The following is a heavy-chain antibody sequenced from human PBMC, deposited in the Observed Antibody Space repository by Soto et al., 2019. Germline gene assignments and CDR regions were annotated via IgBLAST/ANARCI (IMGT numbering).Heavy chain of an antibody. Sequence: GGSLRLSCTASGFTFGDYAMSWFRQAPGKGLEWVGFIRSKAYGGTTEYAASVKGRFTISRDDSKSIAYLQMNSLKTEDTAVYYCTRDYYDSSGYYRPNYYYGMDVWGQGTTVTVSS. J-gene: IGHJ6*02. CDR2: IRSKAYGGTT. V-gene: IGHV3-49*03. CDR3: TRDYYDSSGYYRPNYYYGMDV. CDR1: GFTFGDYA. D-gene: IGHD3-22*01.